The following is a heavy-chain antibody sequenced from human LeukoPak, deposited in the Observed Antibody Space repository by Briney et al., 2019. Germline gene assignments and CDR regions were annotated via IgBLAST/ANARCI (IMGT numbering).Heavy chain of an antibody. J-gene: IGHJ2*01. D-gene: IGHD3-10*01. Sequence: PSETLSLTCTISGGSISSSSYYWGWIRQPPGKGLEWIGSIYYSGSTYYNPSLKSRVTISVDTSKNQFSLKLSSVTAADTAVYYCARSYYFGSGSYYNPYWYFDLWGRGTLVTVSS. V-gene: IGHV4-39*07. CDR1: GGSISSSSYY. CDR3: ARSYYFGSGSYYNPYWYFDL. CDR2: IYYSGST.